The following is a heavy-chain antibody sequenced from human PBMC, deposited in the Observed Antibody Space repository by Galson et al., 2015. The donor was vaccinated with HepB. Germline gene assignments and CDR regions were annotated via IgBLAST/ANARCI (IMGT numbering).Heavy chain of an antibody. V-gene: IGHV3-9*01. CDR1: GYTFESFA. CDR2: ITSDSAVT. J-gene: IGHJ4*02. Sequence: SLRLSCAASGYTFESFAMHWVRQAPGKGLEWISGITSDSAVTGDADSVQGRFTVSRDNAQRSLFLQMDSLRIEDTALYYCLPGHYYSGGWGQGTLVTVSA. CDR3: LPGHYYSGG. D-gene: IGHD3-22*01.